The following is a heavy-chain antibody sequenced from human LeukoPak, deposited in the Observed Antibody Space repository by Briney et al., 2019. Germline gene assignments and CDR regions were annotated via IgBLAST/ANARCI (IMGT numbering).Heavy chain of an antibody. CDR2: IYTSGST. CDR1: GGSISSYY. V-gene: IGHV4-4*09. D-gene: IGHD1-26*01. Sequence: PSETLSLTCTVSGGSISSYYWSWIRQPPGKGLEWIGYIYTSGSTNYNPSLKSRVTISVDTSKNQFSLKLSSVTAADTAVYYCVREGSGGSYYSAFDYWGQGTLVTVSS. J-gene: IGHJ4*02. CDR3: VREGSGGSYYSAFDY.